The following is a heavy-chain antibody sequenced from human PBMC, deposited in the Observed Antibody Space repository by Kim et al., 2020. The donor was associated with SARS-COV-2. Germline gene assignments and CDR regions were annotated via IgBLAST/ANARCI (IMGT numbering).Heavy chain of an antibody. V-gene: IGHV3-23*05. CDR2: IFGSGFGT. CDR1: GFAFHHSA. J-gene: IGHJ2*01. CDR3: VKHLHVTSVTFYWYFEL. D-gene: IGHD2-21*02. Sequence: RGSLRLSCAASGFAFHHSAMSWVRQAPGKGLEWVSGIFGSGFGTYYADSVKGRFSISRDNSKNILSLQMSDLRVEDTAVYYCVKHLHVTSVTFYWYFELWGRGTLVAVSS.